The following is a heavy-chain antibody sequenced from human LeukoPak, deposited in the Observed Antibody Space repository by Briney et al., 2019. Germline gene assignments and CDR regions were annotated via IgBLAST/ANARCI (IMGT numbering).Heavy chain of an antibody. D-gene: IGHD2-2*01. CDR1: GLSFSSYS. V-gene: IGHV3-21*01. CDR2: ISSTSAHI. CDR3: TSRYCTTINCYSFDI. J-gene: IGHJ3*02. Sequence: PGGSLRLSCAASGLSFSSYSMNWVRQAPGKGLEWVSSISSTSAHIFYADSVKGRFSISRDNAKNSLYLQMNSLRVEDTAVYYCTSRYCTTINCYSFDIWGQGTMVTVSS.